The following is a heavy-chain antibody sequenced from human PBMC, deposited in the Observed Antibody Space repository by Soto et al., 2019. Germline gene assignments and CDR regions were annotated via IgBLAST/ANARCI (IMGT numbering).Heavy chain of an antibody. CDR2: ISSSSTKI. Sequence: EVQLVESGGGLVQPGGSLRLSCGASGFPLSSYGMNWVRQAPGKGLECISYISSSSTKIYYADSVKGRFTISRDNAKNSLYLQMNNLRTEDTALYYCARDGTPLEVDYGDYIGDDAFDIWGQGTMVTVSP. CDR1: GFPLSSYG. D-gene: IGHD4-17*01. V-gene: IGHV3-48*01. CDR3: ARDGTPLEVDYGDYIGDDAFDI. J-gene: IGHJ3*02.